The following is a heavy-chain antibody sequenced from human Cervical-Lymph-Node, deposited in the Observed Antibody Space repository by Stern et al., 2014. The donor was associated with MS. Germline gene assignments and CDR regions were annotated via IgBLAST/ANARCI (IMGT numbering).Heavy chain of an antibody. CDR3: ARAIYGSGTYSTKPMDV. D-gene: IGHD3-10*01. J-gene: IGHJ6*02. CDR1: GGSISSEGYY. V-gene: IGHV4-31*03. Sequence: VQLVESGPGLVKPSQTLSLTCTVSGGSISSEGYYWSWTRQHPVKGLEWIGYMYHSGSTYYNPSLKSRVMISADTSKNQFSLKMSSVTAADTAVYYCARAIYGSGTYSTKPMDVWGQGTTVTVSS. CDR2: MYHSGST.